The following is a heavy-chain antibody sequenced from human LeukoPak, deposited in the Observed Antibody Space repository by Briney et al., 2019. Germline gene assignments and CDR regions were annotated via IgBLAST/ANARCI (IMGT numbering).Heavy chain of an antibody. CDR3: ATVRRWLLIFDY. J-gene: IGHJ4*02. V-gene: IGHV1-24*01. CDR1: GYTLTELS. D-gene: IGHD3-9*01. CDR2: FDPEDGET. Sequence: VASVKVSCKVSGYTLTELSMHWVRQAPGKGLEWMGGFDPEDGETIYAQKFQGRVTMTEDTSTDTAYMELRSLRSEDTAVYYCATVRRWLLIFDYWGQGTLVTVSS.